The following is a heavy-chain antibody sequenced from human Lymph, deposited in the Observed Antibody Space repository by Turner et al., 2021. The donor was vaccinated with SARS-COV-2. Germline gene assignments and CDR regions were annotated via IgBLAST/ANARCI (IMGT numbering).Heavy chain of an antibody. CDR1: GGSIRSSSYY. CDR3: ARNDRVVVQSFDY. Sequence: QLQLQESGPGLVKPSETLSLTCTVPGGSIRSSSYYWGWIRQPPGKGLEWIGSIYYSGSTYYNPSLKSRVTISVDTSKNQFSLKLTSVTAAYTAVYYCARNDRVVVQSFDYWGQGTLITVSS. V-gene: IGHV4-39*01. CDR2: IYYSGST. D-gene: IGHD2-15*01. J-gene: IGHJ4*02.